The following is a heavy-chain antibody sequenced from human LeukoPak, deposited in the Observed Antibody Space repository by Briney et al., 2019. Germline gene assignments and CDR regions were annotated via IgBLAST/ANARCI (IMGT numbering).Heavy chain of an antibody. J-gene: IGHJ6*03. CDR3: ARAAAQYYYYYYMDV. V-gene: IGHV1-69*05. D-gene: IGHD2-2*01. CDR1: GGTFSSYA. Sequence: ASVKVSCKASGGTFSSYAISWVRQAPGQGLEWMGGIIPIFGTANYAQKFRGRVTITTDESTSTAYMELSSLRSEDTAVYYCARAAAQYYYYYYMDVWGKGTTVTVSS. CDR2: IIPIFGTA.